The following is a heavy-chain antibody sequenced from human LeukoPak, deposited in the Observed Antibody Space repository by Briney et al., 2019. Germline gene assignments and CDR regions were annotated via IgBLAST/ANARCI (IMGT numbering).Heavy chain of an antibody. CDR3: ARGYYDSSGYYQGYYYYYMDV. CDR2: INHSGST. D-gene: IGHD3-22*01. Sequence: SVTLSLTCAVYGGSFSGYFWSWIRQPPGKGLEWIGEINHSGSTNYNPSLKSRVTISVGTSKNQFSLKLSSVTAADTAVYYCARGYYDSSGYYQGYYYYYMDVWGKGTTVTVSS. J-gene: IGHJ6*03. CDR1: GGSFSGYF. V-gene: IGHV4-34*01.